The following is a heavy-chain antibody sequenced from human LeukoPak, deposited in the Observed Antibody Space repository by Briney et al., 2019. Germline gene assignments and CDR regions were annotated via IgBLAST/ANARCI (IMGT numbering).Heavy chain of an antibody. CDR3: ATYGGAIDAFDI. D-gene: IGHD4-23*01. CDR2: ISWNSGSI. Sequence: QPGRSLRLSCAASGFTFDDYAMHWVRQAPGKGLEWVSGISWNSGSIGYADSVKGRFTISRDNAKNSLYLQMNSLRAEDMALYYCATYGGAIDAFDIWGQGTMVTVSS. CDR1: GFTFDDYA. V-gene: IGHV3-9*03. J-gene: IGHJ3*02.